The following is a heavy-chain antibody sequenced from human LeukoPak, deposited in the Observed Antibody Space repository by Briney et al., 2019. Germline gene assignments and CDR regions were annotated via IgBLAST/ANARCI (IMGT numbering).Heavy chain of an antibody. D-gene: IGHD6-19*01. Sequence: PGGSLSLSCAASGFTVSSNYMSWVRQAPGKGLEWVSVIYSGGSTYYADSVKGRFTISRDNSKNTLYLQMNSLRAEDTAVYYCASIKVAVAGSGAWGQGTLVTVSS. CDR3: ASIKVAVAGSGA. J-gene: IGHJ4*02. CDR1: GFTVSSNY. V-gene: IGHV3-53*01. CDR2: IYSGGST.